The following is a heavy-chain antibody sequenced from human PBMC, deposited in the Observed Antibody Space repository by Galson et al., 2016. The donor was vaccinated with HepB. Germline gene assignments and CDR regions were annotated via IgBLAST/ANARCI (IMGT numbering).Heavy chain of an antibody. V-gene: IGHV3-15*01. Sequence: SLRLSCAASGFTFNNAWMNWVRQAPGKGLEWVGRIKSKDAGGTTDYAAPVKGRFSVSRDDSENTLYLLMNRLKTEDTAVYYCTTEGWSDAQFFDYWGQGTLVTVSS. CDR1: GFTFNNAW. D-gene: IGHD1-1*01. J-gene: IGHJ4*02. CDR3: TTEGWSDAQFFDY. CDR2: IKSKDAGGTT.